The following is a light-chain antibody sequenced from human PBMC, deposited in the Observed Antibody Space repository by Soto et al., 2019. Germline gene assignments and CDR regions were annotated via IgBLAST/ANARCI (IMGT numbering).Light chain of an antibody. V-gene: IGLV2-14*03. CDR2: DVS. CDR1: SSDVGAYNY. CDR3: SSYTSSSSTLYV. Sequence: QSALTQPASVSGSPGQSIAISCTGTSSDVGAYNYVSWYQQHPGKAPKLMIYDVSNRPSGVSNRFSGSKSGNTASLTISGLQAEDEADYYCSSYTSSSSTLYVFRTGTKLTVL. J-gene: IGLJ1*01.